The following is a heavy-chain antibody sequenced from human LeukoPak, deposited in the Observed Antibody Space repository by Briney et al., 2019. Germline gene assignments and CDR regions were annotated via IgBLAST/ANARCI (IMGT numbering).Heavy chain of an antibody. J-gene: IGHJ4*02. CDR3: ARHLTVYYFDY. Sequence: SETLSLTCTVSGGSISCSSYYRGWIRQPPGKGLEWIGSIYYSGSTYYNPSLKSRVTISVDTSKNQFSLKLSSVTAADTAVYYCARHLTVYYFDYWGQGTLVTVSS. CDR2: IYYSGST. V-gene: IGHV4-39*01. CDR1: GGSISCSSYY. D-gene: IGHD4-17*01.